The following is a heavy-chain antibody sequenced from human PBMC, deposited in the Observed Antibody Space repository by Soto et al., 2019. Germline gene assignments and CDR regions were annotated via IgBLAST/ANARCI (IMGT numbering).Heavy chain of an antibody. CDR1: GASITTYY. V-gene: IGHV4-59*08. CDR2: IHDSGTT. J-gene: IGHJ4*02. Sequence: QVRLQESGPGLLKPSETLSLTCSVSGASITTYYWSWFRQSPGKGLEWIGYIHDSGTTKYNASLESRVTISVDTSKTLCFLRLTSVTAADTAVYYCARPTSWFGDILWGQGTLVTVTS. D-gene: IGHD3-10*01. CDR3: ARPTSWFGDIL.